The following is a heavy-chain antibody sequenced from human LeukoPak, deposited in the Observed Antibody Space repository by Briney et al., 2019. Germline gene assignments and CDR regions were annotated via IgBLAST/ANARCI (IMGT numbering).Heavy chain of an antibody. CDR3: ATFRSYFYYYYMDV. CDR2: IHTGSSPT. V-gene: IGHV3-48*03. D-gene: IGHD3-10*01. Sequence: PGGSLRLSCEGSGFTFSSYEMNWVRQAPGKGLKWVSYIHTGSSPTSYADSVKGRFTISRDNAKNSLYLQMNSLRAEDTAVYYCATFRSYFYYYYMDVWGRGTMVTVSS. J-gene: IGHJ6*03. CDR1: GFTFSSYE.